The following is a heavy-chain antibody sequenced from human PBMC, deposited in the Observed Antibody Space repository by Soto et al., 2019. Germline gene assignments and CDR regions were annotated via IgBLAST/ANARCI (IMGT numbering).Heavy chain of an antibody. CDR2: IYYSGST. Sequence: SETLSLTCTVSGGSISSYYWSWIRQPPGKGLEWIGYIYYSGSTNYNPSLKSRVTISVDTSKNQFSLKLSSVTAADTAVYYCARVGASRAFDIWGQGTMVTVSS. D-gene: IGHD3-16*01. V-gene: IGHV4-59*01. CDR1: GGSISSYY. J-gene: IGHJ3*02. CDR3: ARVGASRAFDI.